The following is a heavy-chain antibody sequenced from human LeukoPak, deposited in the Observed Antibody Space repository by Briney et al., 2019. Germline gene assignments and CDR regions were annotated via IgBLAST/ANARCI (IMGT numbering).Heavy chain of an antibody. CDR1: GFTFSSYG. Sequence: GGSLRLSCAASGFTFSSYGMHRVRQAPGKGLEWVAFIRYDGSNKYYADSVKGRFTISRDNSKNTLYLQMNSLRAEDTAVYYCAKPEKYGNIVVVVAAIPLGYWGQGTLVTVSS. CDR2: IRYDGSNK. CDR3: AKPEKYGNIVVVVAAIPLGY. V-gene: IGHV3-30*02. D-gene: IGHD2-15*01. J-gene: IGHJ4*02.